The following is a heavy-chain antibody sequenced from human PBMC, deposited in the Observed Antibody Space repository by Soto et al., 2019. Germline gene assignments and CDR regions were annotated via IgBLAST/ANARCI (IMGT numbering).Heavy chain of an antibody. J-gene: IGHJ6*02. Sequence: GYLRLSCAASGFTFSSYWMSWVRQAPGKGLEWVANIKQDGSEKYYVDSVKGRFTISRDNAKNSLYLQMNSLRAEETAVYYCARDPPLRYCSSTSCYTYYYGMDVWGQGTTVTVSS. CDR3: ARDPPLRYCSSTSCYTYYYGMDV. D-gene: IGHD2-2*02. CDR2: IKQDGSEK. CDR1: GFTFSSYW. V-gene: IGHV3-7*01.